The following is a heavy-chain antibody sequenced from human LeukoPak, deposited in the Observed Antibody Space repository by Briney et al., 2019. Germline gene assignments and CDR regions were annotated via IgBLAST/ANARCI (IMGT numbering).Heavy chain of an antibody. V-gene: IGHV1-2*02. Sequence: GASVKVSCKASGYTFTGYYMHWVRQAPGQGLEWMGWINPNSGGTNYAQRFQGRVTMTRDTSISTAYMELSRLRSDDTAVYYCARVGYDSSGYYYSYYWGQGTLVTGSS. D-gene: IGHD3-22*01. CDR1: GYTFTGYY. CDR3: ARVGYDSSGYYYSYY. J-gene: IGHJ4*02. CDR2: INPNSGGT.